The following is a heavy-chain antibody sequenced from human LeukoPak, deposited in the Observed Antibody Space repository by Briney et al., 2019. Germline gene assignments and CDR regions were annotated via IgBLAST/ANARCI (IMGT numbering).Heavy chain of an antibody. Sequence: ASVKVSCKASGYIFSDYYMHWVRQAPGQGLEWMGWINPNSGGTNYAQKFQGRVTMTRDTSISTAYMELSRLRSDDTAVYYCARGGDYDSSGYHHWFDPWGQGTLVTVSS. D-gene: IGHD3-22*01. CDR1: GYIFSDYY. CDR2: INPNSGGT. V-gene: IGHV1-2*02. J-gene: IGHJ5*02. CDR3: ARGGDYDSSGYHHWFDP.